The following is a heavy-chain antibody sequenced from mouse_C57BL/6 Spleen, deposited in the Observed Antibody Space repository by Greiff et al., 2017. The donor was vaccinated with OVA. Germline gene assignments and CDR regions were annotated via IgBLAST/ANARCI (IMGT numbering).Heavy chain of an antibody. V-gene: IGHV6-3*01. CDR2: IRLKSDNYAT. Sequence: EVKVEESGGGLVQPGGSMKLSCVASGFTFSNYWMNWVRQSPEKGLEWVAQIRLKSDNYATYYAESVKGRFTISRDDSKSSVYLQMNNLRAEDTGIYYCTRDYGSSYEAAWFAYWGQGTLVTVSA. J-gene: IGHJ3*01. CDR3: TRDYGSSYEAAWFAY. CDR1: GFTFSNYW. D-gene: IGHD1-1*01.